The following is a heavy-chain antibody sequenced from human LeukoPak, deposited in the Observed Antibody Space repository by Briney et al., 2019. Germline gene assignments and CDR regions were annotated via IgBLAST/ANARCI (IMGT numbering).Heavy chain of an antibody. Sequence: TLSLTCAVSGGSISSSNWWSWVRQPPGKGLEWIGEIYHSGSTDYNPSLKSRVTISVDKSKNQFSLKLSSVTAADTAVYYCARGHDYGDYAHFDYWGQGTLVTVSS. D-gene: IGHD4-17*01. V-gene: IGHV4-4*02. CDR1: GGSISSSNW. CDR2: IYHSGST. J-gene: IGHJ4*02. CDR3: ARGHDYGDYAHFDY.